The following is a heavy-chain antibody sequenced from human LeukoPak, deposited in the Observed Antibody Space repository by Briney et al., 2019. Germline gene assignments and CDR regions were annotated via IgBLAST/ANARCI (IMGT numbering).Heavy chain of an antibody. CDR1: GFTFSGSA. D-gene: IGHD5-18*01. J-gene: IGHJ4*02. Sequence: GGSLRLSCAASGFTFSGSAMHWVRQASGKGLEWVGRIRSKANSYATAYAASVKGRFTISRDDSKNTAYLQMNSLKTEDTAVYYCTALGKAMVKGNYWGQGTLVTVSS. CDR2: IRSKANSYAT. CDR3: TALGKAMVKGNY. V-gene: IGHV3-73*01.